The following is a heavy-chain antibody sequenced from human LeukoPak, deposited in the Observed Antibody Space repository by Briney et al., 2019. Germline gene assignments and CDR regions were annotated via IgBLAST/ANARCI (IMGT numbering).Heavy chain of an antibody. J-gene: IGHJ4*02. Sequence: SETLSLTCTVSGGSISSSTYYWGWIRQPPGKGLEWIGSIYYSGSTYYNPSLKSRVTISVDTSKNQFSLKLSSVTAADTAVYYCARDSSRGYSYGRGGAFDYWGQGTLVTVSS. D-gene: IGHD5-18*01. CDR3: ARDSSRGYSYGRGGAFDY. V-gene: IGHV4-39*07. CDR1: GGSISSSTYY. CDR2: IYYSGST.